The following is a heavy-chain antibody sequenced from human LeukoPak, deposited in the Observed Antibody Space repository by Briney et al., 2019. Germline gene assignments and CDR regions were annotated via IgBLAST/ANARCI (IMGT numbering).Heavy chain of an antibody. J-gene: IGHJ5*02. D-gene: IGHD3-10*01. CDR3: ARDPAYGSGSYFNWFDP. CDR1: GFTFSSYA. V-gene: IGHV3-30-3*01. CDR2: ISYDGSNK. Sequence: GGSLRLSCAASGFTFSSYAMHWVRQAPGKGLEWVAVISYDGSNKYYADSVKGRFTISRDNSKNTLYLQMNSLRAEDTAVYYCARDPAYGSGSYFNWFDPWGQGTLVTVSS.